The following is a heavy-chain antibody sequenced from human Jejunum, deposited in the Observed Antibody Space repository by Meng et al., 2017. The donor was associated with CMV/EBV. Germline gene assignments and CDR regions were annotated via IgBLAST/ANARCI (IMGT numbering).Heavy chain of an antibody. CDR2: LCSGDTT. CDR3: VVGHDSRKVAY. CDR1: GFSVGISH. J-gene: IGHJ4*02. D-gene: IGHD2-15*01. Sequence: CKVSGFSVGISHMNWVRQAPGKGLEWVSVLCSGDTTHYADSVKGRFIISRDNSMNTLYLQMDSLRAEDTAVYYCVVGHDSRKVAYWGQGTLVTVSS. V-gene: IGHV3-53*01.